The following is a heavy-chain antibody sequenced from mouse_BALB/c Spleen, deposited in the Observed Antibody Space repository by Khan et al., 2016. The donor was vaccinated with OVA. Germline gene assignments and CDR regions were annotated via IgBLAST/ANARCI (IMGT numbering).Heavy chain of an antibody. CDR2: IDPANGDP. V-gene: IGHV14-3*02. CDR1: GFNIEDTY. Sequence: VQLKQSGAELVKPGASVKLSCTASGFNIEDTYMHWVKQSPEQGLEWIGRIDPANGDPQYDPKFQGMATITADTSSHTSYLRLSSLTSEDTAVYYCAYYYGGSYDWYFDVWCAGTTVTGSS. J-gene: IGHJ1*01. D-gene: IGHD1-1*01. CDR3: AYYYGGSYDWYFDV.